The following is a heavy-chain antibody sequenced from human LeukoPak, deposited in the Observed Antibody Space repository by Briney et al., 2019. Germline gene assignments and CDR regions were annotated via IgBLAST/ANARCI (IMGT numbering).Heavy chain of an antibody. D-gene: IGHD3-16*01. CDR3: ARHYGP. CDR1: YGSISSYY. V-gene: IGHV4-59*05. CDR2: IYYSGST. J-gene: IGHJ5*02. Sequence: SETLSLTCSVSYGSISSYYWSWIRQPPGKGLEWIGSIYYSGSTYYNPSLKSRVTISVDTSKNQFSLKLSSVTAADTAVYYCARHYGPWGQGTLVTVSS.